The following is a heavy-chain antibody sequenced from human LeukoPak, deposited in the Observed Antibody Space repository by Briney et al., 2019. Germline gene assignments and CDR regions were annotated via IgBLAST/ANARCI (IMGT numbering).Heavy chain of an antibody. CDR1: GDSVSASSYH. CDR3: ARRWSGNHPYHF. V-gene: IGHV4-39*01. CDR2: VYYNGNT. Sequence: SSETLSRTCIVSGDSVSASSYHWGWIRQSHGRGLEWIGDVYYNGNTYYNPSLERRVTIFLDKSKNQFSLQLSAVTAADTAVYYCARRWSGNHPYHFWGQGALVSVSS. J-gene: IGHJ4*02. D-gene: IGHD3-3*01.